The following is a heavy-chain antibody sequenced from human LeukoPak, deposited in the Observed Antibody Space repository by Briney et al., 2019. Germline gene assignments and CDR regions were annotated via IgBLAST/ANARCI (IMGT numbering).Heavy chain of an antibody. CDR2: IYYSGST. CDR1: GGSISSSSYY. D-gene: IGHD6-13*01. J-gene: IGHJ6*02. Sequence: PSETLSLTCSVSGGSISSSSYYGGWIRQPPGRGLEWLGTIYYSGSTYYNPSLKSRVTISVDTSKNQFSLKLSSVTAADTAVYYCARDKASSWYYYGMDVWGQGTTVTVSS. CDR3: ARDKASSWYYYGMDV. V-gene: IGHV4-39*07.